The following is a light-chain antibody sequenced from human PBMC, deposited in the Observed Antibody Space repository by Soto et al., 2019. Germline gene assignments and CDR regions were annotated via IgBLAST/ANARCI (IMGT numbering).Light chain of an antibody. J-gene: IGKJ1*01. V-gene: IGKV1-39*01. CDR2: AAS. Sequence: DIQMTQSPSSLSASVGDRVTITCRASPSISRFLNWYQHKPGKAPKLLIYAASSLQSGVPSRFSGSGSGTDFTLSISSLQPEDFATYYCQQSYSIPWTFGQGTKVEIK. CDR1: PSISRF. CDR3: QQSYSIPWT.